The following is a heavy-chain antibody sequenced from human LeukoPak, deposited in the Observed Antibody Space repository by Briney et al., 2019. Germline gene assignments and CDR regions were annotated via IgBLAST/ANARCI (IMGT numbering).Heavy chain of an antibody. D-gene: IGHD3-22*01. CDR2: IYYSGST. Sequence: SETLSLTCTVSGGSISSYYWSWIRQPTGKGLEWIGYIYYSGSTNYNPSLKSRVTISVDTSKNQFSLKLSSVTAADTAVYYCARSSSGYSPYDAFDIWGQGTMVTVSS. CDR3: ARSSSGYSPYDAFDI. CDR1: GGSISSYY. J-gene: IGHJ3*02. V-gene: IGHV4-59*01.